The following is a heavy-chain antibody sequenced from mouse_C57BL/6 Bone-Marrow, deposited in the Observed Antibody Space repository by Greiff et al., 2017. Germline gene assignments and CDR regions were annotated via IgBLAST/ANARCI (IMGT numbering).Heavy chain of an antibody. CDR1: GYTFTSYW. CDR2: IDPSDSYT. Sequence: QVQLQQPGAELVMPGASVKLSCKASGYTFTSYWMHWVKQRPGQGLEWIGEIDPSDSYTNYNQKFKGKSTLTVDKSSSTAYMQLSSLTSEDSAVYYCARAVPIYYAPYFDYWGQGTTLTVSS. V-gene: IGHV1-69*01. J-gene: IGHJ2*01. D-gene: IGHD2-1*01. CDR3: ARAVPIYYAPYFDY.